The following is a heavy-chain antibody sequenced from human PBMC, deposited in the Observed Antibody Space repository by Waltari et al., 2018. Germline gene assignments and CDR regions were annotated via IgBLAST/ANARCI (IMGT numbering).Heavy chain of an antibody. J-gene: IGHJ4*02. D-gene: IGHD2-2*01. CDR1: DDSIRSSAFY. V-gene: IGHV4-39*01. CDR3: VRRRPNTSWRDS. CDR2: IYSSGNT. Sequence: QLQLPESGPGLVKHSDTLSRTCPVSDDSIRSSAFYWGWIRQPPGKGLEWIGSIYSSGNTYYNPSLKSRLTISVDTSKNQFSLNLSSVTAADTAVYYCVRRRPNTSWRDSWGQGTLVTVSS.